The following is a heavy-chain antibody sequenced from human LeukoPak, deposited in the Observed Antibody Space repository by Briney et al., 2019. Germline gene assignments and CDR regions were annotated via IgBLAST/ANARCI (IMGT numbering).Heavy chain of an antibody. CDR3: ARGDITTRGYNYRGAFDY. J-gene: IGHJ4*02. CDR1: GGSISSGGYY. Sequence: SETLSLTCTVSGGSISSGGYYWSWIRQPPGKGLEWIGYIYHSGSTYYNPSLKSRVTISVDKSKNQFSLRLSSVTAADTAVYYCARGDITTRGYNYRGAFDYWGQGTLVTVSS. CDR2: IYHSGST. D-gene: IGHD5-18*01. V-gene: IGHV4-30-2*01.